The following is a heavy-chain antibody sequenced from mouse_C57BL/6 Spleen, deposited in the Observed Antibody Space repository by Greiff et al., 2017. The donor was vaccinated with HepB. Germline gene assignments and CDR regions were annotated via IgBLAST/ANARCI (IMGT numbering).Heavy chain of an antibody. CDR1: GYSFTGYY. J-gene: IGHJ4*01. V-gene: IGHV1-42*01. CDR2: INPSTGGT. D-gene: IGHD2-4*01. CDR3: ARGNYDYDEGYYAMDY. Sequence: EVHLVESGPELVKPGASVKISCKASGYSFTGYYMNWVKQSPEKSLEWIGEINPSTGGTTYNQKFKAKATLTVDKSSSTAYMQLKSLTSEDSAVYYCARGNYDYDEGYYAMDYWGQGTSVTVSS.